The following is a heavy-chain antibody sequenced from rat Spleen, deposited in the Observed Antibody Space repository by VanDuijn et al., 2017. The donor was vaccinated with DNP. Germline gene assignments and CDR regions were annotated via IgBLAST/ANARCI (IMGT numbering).Heavy chain of an antibody. CDR3: TTPFAY. J-gene: IGHJ2*01. Sequence: EVHLVESGGGLVHPGRSLKLSCAASGFTFSKYGMAWVRQAPTKGLEWFAAISTSGSRTYYRDSVKGRFTISRDNAKSSLYLQMDSLRSEDTATYYCTTPFAYWGQGVMVTVSS. CDR2: ISTSGSRT. V-gene: IGHV5-27*01. CDR1: GFTFSKYG.